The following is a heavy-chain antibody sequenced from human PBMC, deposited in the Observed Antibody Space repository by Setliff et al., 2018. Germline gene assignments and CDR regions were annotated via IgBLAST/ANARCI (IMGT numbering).Heavy chain of an antibody. J-gene: IGHJ4*02. CDR2: INHSGST. CDR1: GESFSNNY. CDR3: ARGGYNGYAVFDD. D-gene: IGHD5-12*01. Sequence: SETLSLTCIVYGESFSNNYWSWIRQPPGKGLEWIGEINHSGSTNYNSSLTSRVTITVDTSKNQFSLKLSSVTAADAAVYYCARGGYNGYAVFDDWGQGALVTVSS. V-gene: IGHV4-34*01.